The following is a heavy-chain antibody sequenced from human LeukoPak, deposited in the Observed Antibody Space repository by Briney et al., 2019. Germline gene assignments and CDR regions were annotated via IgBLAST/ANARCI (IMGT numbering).Heavy chain of an antibody. CDR1: GGSFSGYH. J-gene: IGHJ6*03. D-gene: IGHD3-22*01. V-gene: IGHV4-34*01. CDR3: ARGRHDITMIVVVMTSVSYYLDV. CDR2: INPSGST. Sequence: SETLSLTCAVYGGSFSGYHLTWIRQSPGKGLEWIGDINPSGSTYYNPSLKSRLTISVDTSKNQFSLKLRSVTAADTAVYYCARGRHDITMIVVVMTSVSYYLDVWGKGTTVTVS.